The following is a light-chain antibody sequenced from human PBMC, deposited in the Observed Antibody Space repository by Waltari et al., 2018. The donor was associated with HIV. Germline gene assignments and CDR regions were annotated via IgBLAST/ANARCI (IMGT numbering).Light chain of an antibody. J-gene: IGKJ3*01. CDR1: QSVNSF. CDR2: DTS. CDR3: QQRSNWPIT. V-gene: IGKV3-11*01. Sequence: EIVLTQSPDTLSLSPGERATLSCRASQSVNSFLAWYQQKPGRAPRLLIYDTSSRATGIPAMFSGSGSGTDFTLTISSLEPEDFAFYYCQQRSNWPITFGPGTKVDIK.